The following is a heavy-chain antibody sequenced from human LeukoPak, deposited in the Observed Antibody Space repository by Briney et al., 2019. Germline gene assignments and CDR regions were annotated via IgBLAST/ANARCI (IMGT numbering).Heavy chain of an antibody. V-gene: IGHV5-51*01. J-gene: IGHJ4*02. CDR2: IYPGDSDT. CDR1: GYSFTSYW. CDR3: ARRDVHAGLRPYYDSSGYYWGSLDY. D-gene: IGHD3-22*01. Sequence: GESLKISCKGSGYSFTSYWIGWVRQMPGKGLEWMGIIYPGDSDTRYSPSFQGQVTISADKSISTAYLQWSSLKASDTAMYYCARRDVHAGLRPYYDSSGYYWGSLDYWGQGTLVTVSS.